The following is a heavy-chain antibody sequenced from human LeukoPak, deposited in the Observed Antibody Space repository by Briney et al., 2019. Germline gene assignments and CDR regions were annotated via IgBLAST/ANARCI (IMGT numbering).Heavy chain of an antibody. Sequence: GSLRLSCAASGFTFSSCAMNWVRQAPGKGLEWVSAINGGGSTTYYANSVKGRFTISRDNSKNTIYLQMNSLGAEDTAVYYCAKGPHYDFWNGYYIDYWGQGTLVTVSS. CDR2: INGGGSTT. CDR1: GFTFSSCA. CDR3: AKGPHYDFWNGYYIDY. V-gene: IGHV3-23*01. J-gene: IGHJ4*02. D-gene: IGHD3-3*01.